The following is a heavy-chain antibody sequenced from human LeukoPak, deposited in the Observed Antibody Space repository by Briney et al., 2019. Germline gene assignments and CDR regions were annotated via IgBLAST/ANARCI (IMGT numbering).Heavy chain of an antibody. CDR2: IRSKANSYAT. D-gene: IGHD3-16*02. J-gene: IGHJ4*02. CDR3: TSLYGGVIAASDY. CDR1: GFTFSGSA. V-gene: IGHV3-73*01. Sequence: GGSLRLSCAASGFTFSGSAMHWVRQASGKGLEWVGRIRSKANSYATAYAASLKGRFTISRDDSKKTAYLQMNSLKTEDTAVYYCTSLYGGVIAASDYWGQGTLVTVSS.